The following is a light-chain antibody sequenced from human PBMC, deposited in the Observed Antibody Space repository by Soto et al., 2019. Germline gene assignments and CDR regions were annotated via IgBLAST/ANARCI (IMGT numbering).Light chain of an antibody. CDR2: DVS. CDR3: SSYTTSTTGV. J-gene: IGLJ3*02. V-gene: IGLV2-14*01. CDR1: SSDVGAYNY. Sequence: QSALTQPASVSGSPGQSITISCTGTSSDVGAYNYVSWFQQHPGKAPRLIIYDVSNRPSGVSNRFSGSKSGNTASLTISGLQAEDEADYYCSSYTTSTTGVFGGGTTVTVL.